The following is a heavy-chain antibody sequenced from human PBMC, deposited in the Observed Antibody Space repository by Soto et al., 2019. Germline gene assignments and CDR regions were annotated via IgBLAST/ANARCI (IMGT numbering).Heavy chain of an antibody. V-gene: IGHV4-61*01. Sequence: SETLSLTCTVSGGSFNSGSYSWDWTRQPPGRGREWIMYHYHTGRTNDNPTLTSLVSIAMDTAKNQFSLNPDSVTAADTDVYFCARDFAYFDFWGQGTLVTVSS. CDR1: GGSFNSGSYS. D-gene: IGHD3-3*01. CDR2: HYHTGRT. J-gene: IGHJ4*02. CDR3: ARDFAYFDF.